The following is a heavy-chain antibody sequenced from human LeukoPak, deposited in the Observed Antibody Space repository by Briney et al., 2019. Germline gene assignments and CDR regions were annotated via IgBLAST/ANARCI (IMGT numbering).Heavy chain of an antibody. CDR1: GFSFSSYG. J-gene: IGHJ4*02. Sequence: GGSLRLSCAASGFSFSSYGMAWVSQAPGQGLEWVAVISVSATATNYAASVKGRFTISRDDSKNTLYLQMNSLRVEDTAAYYCVKEGGFRIPFDYWGQGTLVTVSS. CDR3: VKEGGFRIPFDY. CDR2: ISVSATAT. V-gene: IGHV3-23*01. D-gene: IGHD2-15*01.